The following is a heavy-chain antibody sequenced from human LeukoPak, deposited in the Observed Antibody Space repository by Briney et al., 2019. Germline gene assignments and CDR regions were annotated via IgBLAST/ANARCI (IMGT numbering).Heavy chain of an antibody. D-gene: IGHD3-3*01. V-gene: IGHV3-30*18. Sequence: GGSLRLSCAASGFTFSSYGMHWVRQAPGKGLEWVAVISYDGSNKYYADSVKGRFTISRDNSKNTLYLQMNSLRVEDTALYYCAKDPRITKNYYYYYYMDVWGKGTTVTVSS. CDR2: ISYDGSNK. CDR1: GFTFSSYG. CDR3: AKDPRITKNYYYYYYMDV. J-gene: IGHJ6*03.